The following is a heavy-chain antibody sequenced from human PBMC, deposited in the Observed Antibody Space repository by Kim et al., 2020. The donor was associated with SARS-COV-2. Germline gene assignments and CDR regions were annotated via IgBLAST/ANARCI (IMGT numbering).Heavy chain of an antibody. V-gene: IGHV4-59*13. CDR3: ARDTGWFTPFGVVMKASYAFDI. CDR1: GGSISSYY. Sequence: SETLSLTCTVSGGSISSYYWSWIRQPPGKGLEWIGYIYYSGSTNYNPSLKSRVTISVDTSKNQFSLKLSSVTAADTAVYYCARDTGWFTPFGVVMKASYAFDIWGQGTMVTVSS. D-gene: IGHD3-3*01. J-gene: IGHJ3*02. CDR2: IYYSGST.